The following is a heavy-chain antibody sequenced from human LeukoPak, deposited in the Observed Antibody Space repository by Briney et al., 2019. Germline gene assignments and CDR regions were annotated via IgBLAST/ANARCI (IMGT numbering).Heavy chain of an antibody. J-gene: IGHJ3*02. CDR1: GGPIGSTTHY. Sequence: PSETLSLTCTVSGGPIGSTTHYWGWIRQPPGKELECIGSIYYSGSTYYSPSLKSRVTISLDTSKNQFSLKLSSVTAADTAVYYCARHKQSGTYYDAFDIWGQGTMVTVSS. CDR3: ARHKQSGTYYDAFDI. CDR2: IYYSGST. V-gene: IGHV4-39*01. D-gene: IGHD1-26*01.